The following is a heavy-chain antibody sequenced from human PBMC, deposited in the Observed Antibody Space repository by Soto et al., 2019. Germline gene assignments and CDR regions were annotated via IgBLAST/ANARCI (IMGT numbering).Heavy chain of an antibody. J-gene: IGHJ6*02. V-gene: IGHV1-69*13. D-gene: IGHD3-3*01. CDR2: IIPIFGTA. CDR1: GGTFSSYA. CDR3: ASTIFGGVIILDYYYYGMDV. Sequence: GASVKVSCKASGGTFSSYAISWVRQAPGQGLEWMGGIIPIFGTANYAQKFQGRVTITADESTSTAYMELSSLRSEDTAVYYCASTIFGGVIILDYYYYGMDVWGQGTTVTVSS.